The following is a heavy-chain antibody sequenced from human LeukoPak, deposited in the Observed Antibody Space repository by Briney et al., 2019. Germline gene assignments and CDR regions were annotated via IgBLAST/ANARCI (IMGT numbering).Heavy chain of an antibody. Sequence: GGSLRLSCAASGFTFSSYGMHWVRQAPGKGLEWVAFIRYDGSNKYYADSVKGRFTISRDNSKDTLYLQMNSLRAEDTAVYYCAKDPGGGEFAFDYWGQGTLVTVSS. CDR1: GFTFSSYG. J-gene: IGHJ4*02. CDR2: IRYDGSNK. CDR3: AKDPGGGEFAFDY. D-gene: IGHD2-15*01. V-gene: IGHV3-30*02.